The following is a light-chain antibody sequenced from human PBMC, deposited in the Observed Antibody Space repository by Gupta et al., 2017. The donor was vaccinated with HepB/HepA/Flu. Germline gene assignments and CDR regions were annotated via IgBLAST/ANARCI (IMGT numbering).Light chain of an antibody. V-gene: IGLV2-18*02. CDR3: SSYTTSNTYV. CDR1: SSDIGSYTR. J-gene: IGLJ1*01. Sequence: QSALTQPPSVSGSPGQSVIISCTGTSSDIGSYTRVSWYQQSPGTAPKLIIYEVYNRPSGVPDRLSWGKSGNTASLTISGLQTEDEADYYCSSYTTSNTYVLGIGTKVTVL. CDR2: EVY.